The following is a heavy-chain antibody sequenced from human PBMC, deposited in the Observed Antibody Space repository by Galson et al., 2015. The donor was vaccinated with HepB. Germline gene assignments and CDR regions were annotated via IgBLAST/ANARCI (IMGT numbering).Heavy chain of an antibody. V-gene: IGHV3-30*18. CDR1: GFTFRSYG. Sequence: PLRLSGAASGFTFRSYGMHWVGEAPGKGLEWVAVISYDGSNKYYADSVKGRFNISRDNSTNTLYLQMNSLRAEDRAVYYCAKDVPYCSCTSCSGPGWFDPWGQGSLVTASS. CDR2: ISYDGSNK. CDR3: AKDVPYCSCTSCSGPGWFDP. D-gene: IGHD2-2*01. J-gene: IGHJ5*02.